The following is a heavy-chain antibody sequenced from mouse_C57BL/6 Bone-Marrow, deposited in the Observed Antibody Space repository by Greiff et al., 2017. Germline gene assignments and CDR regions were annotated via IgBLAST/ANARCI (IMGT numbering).Heavy chain of an antibody. Sequence: EVQGVESVAELVRPGASVKLSCTASGFNIKNTYMHWVKQRPEQGLEWIGRIDPANGNTKYAPKFQGKATITADTSSNTAYLQLSSLTSEDTAIYYCATPIYYDYDVDYWGQGTSVTVSS. CDR1: GFNIKNTY. D-gene: IGHD2-4*01. J-gene: IGHJ4*01. V-gene: IGHV14-3*01. CDR2: IDPANGNT. CDR3: ATPIYYDYDVDY.